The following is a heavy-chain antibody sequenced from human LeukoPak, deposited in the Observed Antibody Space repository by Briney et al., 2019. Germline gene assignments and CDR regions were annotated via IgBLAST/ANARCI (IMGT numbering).Heavy chain of an antibody. J-gene: IGHJ4*02. V-gene: IGHV1-46*01. D-gene: IGHD3-10*01. Sequence: ASVKVSCKASGYTFTGYYMHWVRQAPGQGLEWMGRINPSGGSTSYAQKFQGRVTMTRDTSTSTVYMELSSLRSEDTAVYYCARGGMERGALGYWGQGTLVTVSS. CDR1: GYTFTGYY. CDR3: ARGGMERGALGY. CDR2: INPSGGST.